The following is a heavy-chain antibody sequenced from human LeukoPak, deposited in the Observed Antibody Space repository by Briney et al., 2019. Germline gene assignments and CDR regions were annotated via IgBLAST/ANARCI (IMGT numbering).Heavy chain of an antibody. J-gene: IGHJ6*03. V-gene: IGHV4-39*07. Sequence: SETLSLTCTVSGGSISSSSYYWGWIRQPPGKGLEWIGSIYHSGSTYYNPSLKSRVTISVDTSKNQISLNLTSVTAADTAVYYCASVSSWPGYYYYMDVWGKGTTVTISS. CDR2: IYHSGST. CDR3: ASVSSWPGYYYYMDV. D-gene: IGHD6-13*01. CDR1: GGSISSSSYY.